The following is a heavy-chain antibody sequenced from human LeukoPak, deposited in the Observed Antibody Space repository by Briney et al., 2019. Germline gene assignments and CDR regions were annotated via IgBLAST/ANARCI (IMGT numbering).Heavy chain of an antibody. V-gene: IGHV3-23*01. CDR2: ISGSGGST. J-gene: IGHJ4*02. CDR1: GFTFSSYA. Sequence: GGSLRLSCAASGFTFSSYAMSWVRQAPGKGLEWVSAISGSGGSTYYADSAKGRFTISRDNSKNTVYLQMNSLRAEDTAVYYCAKARYSSSWWVVDNWGQGTLVTVSS. CDR3: AKARYSSSWWVVDN. D-gene: IGHD6-6*01.